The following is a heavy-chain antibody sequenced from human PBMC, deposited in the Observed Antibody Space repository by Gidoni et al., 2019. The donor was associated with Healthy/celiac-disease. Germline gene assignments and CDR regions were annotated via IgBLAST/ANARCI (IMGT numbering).Heavy chain of an antibody. D-gene: IGHD4-17*01. J-gene: IGHJ3*02. CDR2: IDPSDSYT. CDR1: GYSFTSYW. CDR3: ARHDYGESLDPGVDI. Sequence: EVQLVQSGAEVKKPGESRRISCKGSGYSFTSYWISWVSQMPGKGLEWMGRIDPSDSYTNYSPSFQGHVTISADKSISTAYLQWSSLKASDTAMYYCARHDYGESLDPGVDIWGQGTMVTVSS. V-gene: IGHV5-10-1*03.